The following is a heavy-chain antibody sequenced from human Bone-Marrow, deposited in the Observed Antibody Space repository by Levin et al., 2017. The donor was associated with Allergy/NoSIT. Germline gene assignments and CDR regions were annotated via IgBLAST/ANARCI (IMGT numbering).Heavy chain of an antibody. J-gene: IGHJ4*02. CDR3: ARERAHAMATISLDY. D-gene: IGHD5-24*01. V-gene: IGHV1-18*01. CDR2: ISAYNGNT. CDR1: GYTFTSYG. Sequence: GASVKVSCKASGYTFTSYGISWVRQAPGQGLEWMGWISAYNGNTNYAQKLQGRVTMTTDTSTSTAYMELRSLRSDDTAVYYCARERAHAMATISLDYWGQGTLVTVSS.